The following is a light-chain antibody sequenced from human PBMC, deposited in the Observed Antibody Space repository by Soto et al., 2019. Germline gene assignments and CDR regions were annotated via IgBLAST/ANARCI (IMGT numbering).Light chain of an antibody. Sequence: QSALTQPRSVSGSPGQSVTISCTGTSSDVGGYNYVSWYQQHPGKAPKLMIYDVSKRPSGVPDRFSGSNSGNTASLTISGLQAEDDADYYCCSYAGSYTVVFGGGTKVTVL. CDR1: SSDVGGYNY. V-gene: IGLV2-11*01. CDR3: CSYAGSYTVV. J-gene: IGLJ2*01. CDR2: DVS.